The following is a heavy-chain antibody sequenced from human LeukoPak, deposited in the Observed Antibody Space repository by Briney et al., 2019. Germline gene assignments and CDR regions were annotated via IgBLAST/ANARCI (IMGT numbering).Heavy chain of an antibody. CDR3: AKDRWGAVASFDY. V-gene: IGHV3-23*01. J-gene: IGHJ4*02. Sequence: GGSLRLSCAASGFTFTTYAMSWVRQAPGKGLEWVSSITGSGSSTYYADSVKGRFTISRDSSKHTLYLQMNSLESEDTAVYYCAKDRWGAVASFDYWGQGTLVTVSS. CDR1: GFTFTTYA. D-gene: IGHD6-19*01. CDR2: ITGSGSST.